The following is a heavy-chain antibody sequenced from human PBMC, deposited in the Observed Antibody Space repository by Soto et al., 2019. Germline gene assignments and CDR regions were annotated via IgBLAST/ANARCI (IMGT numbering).Heavy chain of an antibody. Sequence: QVQLVESGGGVVQPGRSLRLSCAASGFTFSSYGMHWVRQAPGKGLEWVAVIWYDGSNKYYADSVKGRFTISRDNSKNTLYLQMNRLRAEDTAVYYCARWGGYSYGFGYFDSWGQGTLVTVSS. V-gene: IGHV3-33*01. CDR1: GFTFSSYG. J-gene: IGHJ4*02. D-gene: IGHD5-18*01. CDR3: ARWGGYSYGFGYFDS. CDR2: IWYDGSNK.